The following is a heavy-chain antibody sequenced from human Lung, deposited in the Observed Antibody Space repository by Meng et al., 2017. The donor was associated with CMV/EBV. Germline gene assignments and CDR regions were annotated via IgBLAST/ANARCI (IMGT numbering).Heavy chain of an antibody. V-gene: IGHV4-31*03. Sequence: DPGPGLWKPSQTLSLTCTGSGGSIGSGGYYWSWIRQHPGKGLEWIGYIYYTGSTFYNPSLKSRVTISVDTSKNQFSLKLIPATAADTAVYYCAREAGRDGYATPKFDYWGQGTLVTASS. CDR1: GGSIGSGGYY. D-gene: IGHD5-24*01. CDR3: AREAGRDGYATPKFDY. CDR2: IYYTGST. J-gene: IGHJ4*02.